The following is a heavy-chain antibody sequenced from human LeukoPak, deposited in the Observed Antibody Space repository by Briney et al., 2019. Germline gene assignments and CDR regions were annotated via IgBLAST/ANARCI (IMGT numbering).Heavy chain of an antibody. Sequence: ASVKVSCKASGYTFTSYAMNWVRQAPGQGLEWMGWINTNTGNPTYAQGFTGRFVFSLDTSVSTAYLQISSLKAEDTAVYYCARDLGPEIGGSGSYYNKRFDYWGQGTLVTVSS. CDR3: ARDLGPEIGGSGSYYNKRFDY. V-gene: IGHV7-4-1*02. D-gene: IGHD3-10*01. CDR1: GYTFTSYA. J-gene: IGHJ4*02. CDR2: INTNTGNP.